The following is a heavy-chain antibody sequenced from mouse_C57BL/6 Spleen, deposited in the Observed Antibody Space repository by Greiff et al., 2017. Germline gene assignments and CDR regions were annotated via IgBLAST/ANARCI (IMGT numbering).Heavy chain of an antibody. D-gene: IGHD2-4*01. Sequence: EVKLMESGPELVKPGASVKMSCKASGYTFTDYNMHWVKQSNGKSLEWIGYIKPKNGGTSYNQKFKGKATLTVNKSSSTAYMELRSLTSEDSAVYYCARPLIYYDYDGFAYWGQGTLVTVSA. CDR3: ARPLIYYDYDGFAY. CDR1: GYTFTDYN. CDR2: IKPKNGGT. J-gene: IGHJ3*01. V-gene: IGHV1-22*01.